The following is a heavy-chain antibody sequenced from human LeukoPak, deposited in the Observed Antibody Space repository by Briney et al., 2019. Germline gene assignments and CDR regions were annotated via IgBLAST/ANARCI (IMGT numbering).Heavy chain of an antibody. J-gene: IGHJ4*02. D-gene: IGHD3-22*01. CDR1: GFTFGDYA. CDR2: IRSKAYGGTT. CDR3: TRVGDSSGLDYFDY. Sequence: GGSLRLSCTASGFTFGDYAMSWVRQAPGKGLEGVGFIRSKAYGGTTEYAASVKGRFTISRDDSKSIAYLQMNSLKTEDTAVYYCTRVGDSSGLDYFDYWGQGTLVTVSS. V-gene: IGHV3-49*04.